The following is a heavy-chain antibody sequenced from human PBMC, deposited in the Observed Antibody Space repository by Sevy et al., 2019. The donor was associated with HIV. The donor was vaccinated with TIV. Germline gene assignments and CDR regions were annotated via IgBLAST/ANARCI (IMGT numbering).Heavy chain of an antibody. D-gene: IGHD3-22*01. Sequence: GGSLRLSCAASGITFSSHDMSWVRQAPGKGLEWVSTIFGSGGVTYYADSVKGRFTISRDYSKNTLYLQMDSLRAEDTAVYYCAGGRYDSSGSFDAFDLWGQGTTVTVSS. J-gene: IGHJ3*01. V-gene: IGHV3-23*01. CDR3: AGGRYDSSGSFDAFDL. CDR2: IFGSGGVT. CDR1: GITFSSHD.